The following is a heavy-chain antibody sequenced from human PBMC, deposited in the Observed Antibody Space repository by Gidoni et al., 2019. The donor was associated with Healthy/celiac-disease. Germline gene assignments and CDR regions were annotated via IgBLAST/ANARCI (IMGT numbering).Heavy chain of an antibody. Sequence: QVQLQQWGAGLLKPSETLSLTCAVYGGSFSGYYWSWIRQPPGKGLEWIGEINHSGSTNYNPSLKSRVTISVDTSKNQFSLKLSSVTAADTAVYYCASRPVVPAAVDYWGQGTLVTVSS. CDR1: GGSFSGYY. CDR3: ASRPVVPAAVDY. CDR2: INHSGST. D-gene: IGHD2-2*01. J-gene: IGHJ4*02. V-gene: IGHV4-34*01.